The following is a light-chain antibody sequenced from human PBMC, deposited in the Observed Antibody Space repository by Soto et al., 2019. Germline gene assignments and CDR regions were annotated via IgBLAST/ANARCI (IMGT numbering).Light chain of an antibody. V-gene: IGKV1-9*01. J-gene: IGKJ1*01. CDR3: QQTYNTPRT. Sequence: IQLTQSPSSLSASVGDRVTITCRASQDITNFLAWYQQKPGKAPKLLIYVASTLQSGVPSRFSGSGSGRDFTLIISSLQPEDFATYYCQQTYNTPRTFGHGTKVDIK. CDR2: VAS. CDR1: QDITNF.